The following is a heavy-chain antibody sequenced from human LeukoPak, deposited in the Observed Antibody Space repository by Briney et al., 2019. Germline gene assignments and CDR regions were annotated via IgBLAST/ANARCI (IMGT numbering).Heavy chain of an antibody. CDR1: GFTFSSYA. V-gene: IGHV3-23*01. Sequence: GGSLRLSCAASGFTFSSYAMSWVRQAPGKGLEWVSAISGSGGSTYYADSVKGRFTNSRDNSKNTLYLQMNSLRAEDTAVYYCAKGSRGGDTENDYWSQGTLVTVSS. CDR3: AKGSRGGDTENDY. J-gene: IGHJ4*02. D-gene: IGHD2-21*02. CDR2: ISGSGGST.